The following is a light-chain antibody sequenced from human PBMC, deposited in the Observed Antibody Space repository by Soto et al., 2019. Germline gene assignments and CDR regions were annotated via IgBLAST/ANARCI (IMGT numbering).Light chain of an antibody. CDR2: DVS. V-gene: IGLV2-14*03. J-gene: IGLJ1*01. CDR3: SSYSSRNTHV. CDR1: SSDVGGYNY. Sequence: QSALTQPASVSGSPGQSITISCTGTSSDVGGYNYVSWYQQHPGKAPKLMIYDVSNRPSGVSNRFSGSKSGKTASLTISGLQAEDEADYYCSSYSSRNTHVFGTGTKLTVL.